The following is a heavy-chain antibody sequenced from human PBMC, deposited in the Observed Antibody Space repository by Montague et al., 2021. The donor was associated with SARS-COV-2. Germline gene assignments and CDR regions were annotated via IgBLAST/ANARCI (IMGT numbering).Heavy chain of an antibody. J-gene: IGHJ4*02. Sequence: SESLSLTCTVSGGSTSSEDYWWDWIRQPPGKGLEWIGNIHHTENTYYNPSLKNRVTIFADTSKKQFSLSLNSVTAADTAIYYCARHRRGISGFDSWGLGTLVTVSS. D-gene: IGHD3-3*01. V-gene: IGHV4-39*01. CDR2: IHHTENT. CDR1: GGSTSSEDYW. CDR3: ARHRRGISGFDS.